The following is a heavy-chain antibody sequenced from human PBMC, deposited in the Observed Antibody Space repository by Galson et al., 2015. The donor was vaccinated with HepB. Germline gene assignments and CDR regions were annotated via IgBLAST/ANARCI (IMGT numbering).Heavy chain of an antibody. CDR2: IYKSGST. D-gene: IGHD3-10*01. CDR3: ARDLYGPGSYWSGSKHYGMDV. Sequence: SLRLSCAAAGISVSSSYMTWVRQAPGKGPEWVSVIYKSGSTYYGDSVKGRFTISRDNSRNTLYLQMNSLRVEDTAVYYCARDLYGPGSYWSGSKHYGMDVWGHGTTVTVSS. V-gene: IGHV3-66*01. CDR1: GISVSSSY. J-gene: IGHJ6*02.